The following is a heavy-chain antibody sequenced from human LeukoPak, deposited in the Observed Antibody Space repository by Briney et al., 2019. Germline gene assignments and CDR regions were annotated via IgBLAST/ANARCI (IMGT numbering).Heavy chain of an antibody. Sequence: PGGSLRLSCAASGFTFSDYYMSWIRQAPGKGLEWVSYISSSGSTIYYADSVKGRFTISRDNAKNSLYLQMNSLRAEDTAVYYCAREGSPPLGRLGGDYYYMDVWGKGTTVTVSS. CDR3: AREGSPPLGRLGGDYYYMDV. CDR1: GFTFSDYY. V-gene: IGHV3-11*04. J-gene: IGHJ6*03. D-gene: IGHD7-27*01. CDR2: ISSSGSTI.